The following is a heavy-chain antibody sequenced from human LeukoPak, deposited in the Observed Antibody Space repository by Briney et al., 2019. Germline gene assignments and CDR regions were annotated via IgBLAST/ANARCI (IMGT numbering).Heavy chain of an antibody. CDR2: ISYDGSNK. CDR3: ATAYSSGWADY. V-gene: IGHV3-30*04. Sequence: GRSLRLSCAASGINFSGYAMRWVRQAPGKGLEWVAIISYDGSNKNYADSVKGRLTISRDNSNNMLFLQLNSLRTDDTAVYFCATAYSSGWADYWGQGTLVTVSS. J-gene: IGHJ4*02. CDR1: GINFSGYA. D-gene: IGHD6-19*01.